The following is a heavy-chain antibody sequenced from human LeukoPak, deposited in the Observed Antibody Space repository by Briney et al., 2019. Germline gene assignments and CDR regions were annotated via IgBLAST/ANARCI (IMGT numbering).Heavy chain of an antibody. V-gene: IGHV3-74*01. CDR1: GFTFGSHW. CDR2: IKGDGSRT. J-gene: IGHJ6*02. CDR3: VRDGGLYQHESNGSNYTYYGMDV. Sequence: GGSLRLSCAASGFTFGSHWMHWVRQGPGKGLVWISRIKGDGSRTSYADSVKGRFTISRDNAKNTLYLQLNSLQAGDTAVYYCVRDGGLYQHESNGSNYTYYGMDVWGQGTTVAVSS. D-gene: IGHD3-22*01.